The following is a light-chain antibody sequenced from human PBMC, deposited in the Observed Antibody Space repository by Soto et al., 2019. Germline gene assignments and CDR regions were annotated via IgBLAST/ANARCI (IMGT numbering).Light chain of an antibody. Sequence: IVLTQSPGTLSLSPWERATLSCRASQTVSSSFLAWYQQKRGQAPRLLIYGASTRATGVPDRFSGSGSGTDFTLTISSLEPEDFAVYYCQQRSNWPWTFGQGTKVDIK. J-gene: IGKJ1*01. CDR3: QQRSNWPWT. CDR1: QTVSSSF. V-gene: IGKV3D-20*02. CDR2: GAS.